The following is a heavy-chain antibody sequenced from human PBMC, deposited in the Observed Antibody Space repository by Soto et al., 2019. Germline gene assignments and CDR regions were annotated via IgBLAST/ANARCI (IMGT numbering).Heavy chain of an antibody. CDR3: ATGGPSLRFLEWSSFYYYYGMDV. V-gene: IGHV1-3*01. D-gene: IGHD3-3*01. Sequence: ASVKVSCKASGYTFTSYAMHWVRQAPGQRLEWMGWINAGNGNTKYSQKFQGRATITRDTSASTAYTELSSLRSEDTAVYYCATGGPSLRFLEWSSFYYYYGMDVWGQGTTVTVSS. CDR2: INAGNGNT. J-gene: IGHJ6*02. CDR1: GYTFTSYA.